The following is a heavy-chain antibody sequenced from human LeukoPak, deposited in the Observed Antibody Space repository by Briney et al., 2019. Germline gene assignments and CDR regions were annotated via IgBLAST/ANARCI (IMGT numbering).Heavy chain of an antibody. J-gene: IGHJ3*02. Sequence: ASVKVSCKVSGYTLTELSMHWVRQAPGKGLEWMGGFDPEDGEKIYAQKFQGRVTMTEDTSTDTAYMELSSLRSEDTAVYYCATDPPRFGELGGAFDIWGQGTMVTVSS. V-gene: IGHV1-24*01. CDR2: FDPEDGEK. CDR3: ATDPPRFGELGGAFDI. CDR1: GYTLTELS. D-gene: IGHD3-10*01.